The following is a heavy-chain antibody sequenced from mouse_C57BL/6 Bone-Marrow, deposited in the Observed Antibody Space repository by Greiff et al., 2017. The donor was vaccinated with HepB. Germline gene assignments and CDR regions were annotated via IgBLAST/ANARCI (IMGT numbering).Heavy chain of an antibody. D-gene: IGHD6-1*01. CDR2: IDPSDSYT. V-gene: IGHV1-69*01. Sequence: QVQLQQPGAELVMPGASVKLSCKASGYTFTSYWMHWVKQRPGQGLEWIGEIDPSDSYTNYNQKFKGKSTLTVDKSSSTAYMQLSSLTSEDSAVYYCARDSARYFDYCGQGTTLTVSS. CDR1: GYTFTSYW. J-gene: IGHJ2*01. CDR3: ARDSARYFDY.